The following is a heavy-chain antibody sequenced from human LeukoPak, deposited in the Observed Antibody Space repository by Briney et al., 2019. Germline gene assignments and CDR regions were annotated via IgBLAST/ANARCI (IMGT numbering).Heavy chain of an antibody. CDR1: GFTFSSYA. D-gene: IGHD3-16*02. Sequence: GGSLRLSCAASGFTFSSYAMSWVRQAPGKGLEWVSAISGSGGSTYYADSVKGRFTISRDNSKNTLYLQMNSLRAEDTAVYYCAKATFGGVIVYPDYWGQGTLVTVSS. J-gene: IGHJ4*02. CDR2: ISGSGGST. CDR3: AKATFGGVIVYPDY. V-gene: IGHV3-23*01.